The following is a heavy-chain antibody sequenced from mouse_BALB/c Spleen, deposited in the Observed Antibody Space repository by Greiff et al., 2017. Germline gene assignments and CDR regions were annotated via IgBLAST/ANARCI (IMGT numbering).Heavy chain of an antibody. CDR3: ARHEGLRRPAWFAY. J-gene: IGHJ3*01. Sequence: EVKVVESGGGLVQPGGSLKLSCAASGFTFSSYTMSWVRQTPEKRLEWVAYISNGGGSTYYPDTVKGRFTISRDNAKNTLYLQMSSLKSEDTAMYYCARHEGLRRPAWFAYWGQGTLVTVSA. CDR1: GFTFSSYT. D-gene: IGHD2-4*01. CDR2: ISNGGGST. V-gene: IGHV5-12-2*01.